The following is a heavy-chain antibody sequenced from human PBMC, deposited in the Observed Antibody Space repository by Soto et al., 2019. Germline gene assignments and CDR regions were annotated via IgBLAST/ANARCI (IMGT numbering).Heavy chain of an antibody. J-gene: IGHJ4*02. D-gene: IGHD6-19*01. Sequence: GGSLRLSCAASGFTFSSYAMSWVRQAPGKGLEWVSAISGSGGSTYYADSVKGRFTISRDNSKNTLYLQMNSLRAEDTAVYYCAKDDILEQYSSGWYFDYWGQGTLVTVS. V-gene: IGHV3-23*01. CDR3: AKDDILEQYSSGWYFDY. CDR1: GFTFSSYA. CDR2: ISGSGGST.